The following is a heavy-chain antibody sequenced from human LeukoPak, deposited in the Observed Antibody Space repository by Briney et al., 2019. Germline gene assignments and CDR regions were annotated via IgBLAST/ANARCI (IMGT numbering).Heavy chain of an antibody. Sequence: SETLSLTCTVSGGSISSHYWSWIRQPPGKGLEWIGYIYYSGSTNYNPSLKSRVTISVDTSKNQFSLKLSSVTAADTAVYYCARQNTYYDFWSGYWGDYYYGMDVWGQGTTVTVSS. CDR2: IYYSGST. D-gene: IGHD3-3*01. CDR3: ARQNTYYDFWSGYWGDYYYGMDV. J-gene: IGHJ6*02. V-gene: IGHV4-59*08. CDR1: GGSISSHY.